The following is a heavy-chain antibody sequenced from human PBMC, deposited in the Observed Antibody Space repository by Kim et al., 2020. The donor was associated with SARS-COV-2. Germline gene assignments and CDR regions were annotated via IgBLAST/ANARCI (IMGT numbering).Heavy chain of an antibody. D-gene: IGHD3-10*01. CDR3: ARDAHPAGIYGSGSYSSGY. CDR2: ISSSSSTI. Sequence: GGSLRLSCAASGFTFSSYSMNWVRQAPGKGLEWVSYISSSSSTIYYADSVKGRFTISRDNAKNSLYLQMNSLRDEDTAVYYCARDAHPAGIYGSGSYSSGYWGQGTLVTVSS. CDR1: GFTFSSYS. J-gene: IGHJ4*02. V-gene: IGHV3-48*02.